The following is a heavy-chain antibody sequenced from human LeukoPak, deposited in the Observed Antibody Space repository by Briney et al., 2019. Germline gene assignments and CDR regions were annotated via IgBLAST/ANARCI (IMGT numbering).Heavy chain of an antibody. J-gene: IGHJ5*02. CDR1: GYTFTSYY. V-gene: IGHV1-2*02. D-gene: IGHD2-2*01. Sequence: ASVKVSCKASGYTFTSYYMHWMRQAPGQGLEWMGWINPNSGVTNYAQKFQGRVTMTRDTSITTAYMELSRLTSDDTAVYYCARGHCSSTSCYWGVRWFDPWGQGTLVTVSS. CDR2: INPNSGVT. CDR3: ARGHCSSTSCYWGVRWFDP.